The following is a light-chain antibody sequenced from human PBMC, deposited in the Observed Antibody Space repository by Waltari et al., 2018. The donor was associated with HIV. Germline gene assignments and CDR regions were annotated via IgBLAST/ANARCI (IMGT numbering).Light chain of an antibody. J-gene: IGLJ3*02. CDR3: NSRDSSGNHWV. V-gene: IGLV3-19*01. CDR2: GKN. CDR1: SLRSYY. Sequence: SSELTQDPAVSVALGQTVRITCQGDSLRSYYARWYQQKPGQAPVLVIYGKNNRPSGIPDRFSGSSSGNTAPLTITGAQAEDEADYFCNSRDSSGNHWVFGGGTKLTVL.